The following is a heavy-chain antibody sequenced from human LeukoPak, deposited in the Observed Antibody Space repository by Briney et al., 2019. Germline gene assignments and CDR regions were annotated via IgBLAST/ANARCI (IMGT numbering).Heavy chain of an antibody. CDR2: INDSGST. CDR1: GGSFSGYY. CDR3: AASEGNYYDSSGYYSVPIDY. D-gene: IGHD3-22*01. V-gene: IGHV4-34*01. J-gene: IGHJ4*02. Sequence: SETLSLTCAVSGGSFSGYYWSWIRQPPGKGLEWIGEINDSGSTNYNPSLKSGVTISVDTSKNQFSLKLSSVTAADTAVYYCAASEGNYYDSSGYYSVPIDYWGQGTLVTVSS.